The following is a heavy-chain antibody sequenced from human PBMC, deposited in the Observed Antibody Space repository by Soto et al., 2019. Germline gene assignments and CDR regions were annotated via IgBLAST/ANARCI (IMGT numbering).Heavy chain of an antibody. CDR2: AGKKAGGYNP. CDR3: ARDGGRYSWYY. V-gene: IGHV3-72*01. CDR1: GFTFSDHY. J-gene: IGHJ4*02. Sequence: GGSLRLSCAASGFTFSDHYMDWVRQAPGKGLEWVGRAGKKAGGYNPEYAASVKGRFTVSRDDSENSLYLQMNSLKTEDTAVYYCARDGGRYSWYYWGQGTLVTVSS. D-gene: IGHD1-26*01.